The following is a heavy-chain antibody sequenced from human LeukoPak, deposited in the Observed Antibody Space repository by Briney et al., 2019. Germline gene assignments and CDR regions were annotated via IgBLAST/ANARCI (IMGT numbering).Heavy chain of an antibody. J-gene: IGHJ4*02. Sequence: PGGSLKLSCAASGFTFSNAWMSWVRQAPGKGLEWVGRIKSKTDGGTTDYAAPVKGRFTISRDDSKNTLYLQMNSLKTEDTAVYYCTTDPALIVGATLTFDYWGQGTLVTVSS. CDR2: IKSKTDGGTT. V-gene: IGHV3-15*01. CDR3: TTDPALIVGATLTFDY. D-gene: IGHD1-26*01. CDR1: GFTFSNAW.